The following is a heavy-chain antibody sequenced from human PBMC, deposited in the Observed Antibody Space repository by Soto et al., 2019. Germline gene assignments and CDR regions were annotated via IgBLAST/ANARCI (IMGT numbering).Heavy chain of an antibody. CDR2: ISGDGENR. V-gene: IGHV3-30*18. CDR3: AKDPYNGIYRGAPFEP. D-gene: IGHD1-20*01. CDR1: GFIFSDHG. Sequence: PGGSLRLSCAASGFIFSDHGMHWVRQSPGKGLEWIALISGDGENRFYSQSVRRRFIVSRDNSNSSLFLHLSSLGPEDTGIYYCAKDPYNGIYRGAPFEPWGQGTLVTVSS. J-gene: IGHJ5*02.